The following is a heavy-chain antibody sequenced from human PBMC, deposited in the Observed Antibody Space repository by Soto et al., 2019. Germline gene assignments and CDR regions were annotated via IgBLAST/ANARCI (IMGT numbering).Heavy chain of an antibody. CDR2: IYYSGST. V-gene: IGHV4-30-4*01. D-gene: IGHD3-22*01. J-gene: IGHJ4*02. CDR3: ARGHYDSSGYPIADY. CDR1: GGSISSGDYY. Sequence: QVQLQESGQGLVKPSQTLSLTCTVSGGSISSGDYYWSWIRQPPGKGLEWFGYIYYSGSTYYNPFLTRPATKSVDTSQNQCSLYLTSVTAADTAVYYGARGHYDSSGYPIADYWGEGTLVTVSS.